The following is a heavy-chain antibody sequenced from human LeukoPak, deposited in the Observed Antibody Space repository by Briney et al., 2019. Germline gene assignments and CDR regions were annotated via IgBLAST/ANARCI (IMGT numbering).Heavy chain of an antibody. V-gene: IGHV4-59*01. CDR1: GGSISGYY. Sequence: SETLSLTCTVSGGSISGYYWSWIRQPPGKGLEWIGYIYYSGSTNYNPSLKSRVTISVDTSKNQFSLKLSSVTAADTAVYYCARDGPAPSFQQLGPSDYYYYMDVWGKGTTVTVSS. CDR2: IYYSGST. D-gene: IGHD6-13*01. CDR3: ARDGPAPSFQQLGPSDYYYYMDV. J-gene: IGHJ6*03.